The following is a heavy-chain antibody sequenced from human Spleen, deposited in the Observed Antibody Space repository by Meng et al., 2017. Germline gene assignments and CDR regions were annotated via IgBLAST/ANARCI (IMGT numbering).Heavy chain of an antibody. V-gene: IGHV4-34*01. J-gene: IGHJ4*02. D-gene: IGHD1-1*01. CDR3: AAQLDRSLVD. CDR2: INHSGST. CDR1: GGSISSYY. Sequence: SETLSLTCTVSGGSISSYYWSWIRQPPGKGLEWIGEINHSGSTNYNPSLKSRVTISVDTSKNQFSLNLNSVTAADTAVYYCAAQLDRSLVDWGQGTLVTVSS.